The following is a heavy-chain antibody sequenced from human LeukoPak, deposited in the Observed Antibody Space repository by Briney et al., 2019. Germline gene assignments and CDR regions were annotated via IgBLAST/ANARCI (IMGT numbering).Heavy chain of an antibody. J-gene: IGHJ1*01. CDR2: IYYSGST. V-gene: IGHV4-30-4*08. Sequence: PSQTLSLTCTVSGGSISSGDYYWRWVRQPPGKGLEWIGYIYYSGSTYYNPSLKSRVTISVDTSKNQFSLKLSSVTAADTPVYYCASYYDSSGYYVAEYFQHWGQGTLVTVSS. CDR1: GGSISSGDYY. D-gene: IGHD3-22*01. CDR3: ASYYDSSGYYVAEYFQH.